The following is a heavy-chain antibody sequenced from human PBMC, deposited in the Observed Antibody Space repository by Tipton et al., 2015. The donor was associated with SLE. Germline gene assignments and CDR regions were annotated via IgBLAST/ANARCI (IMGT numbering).Heavy chain of an antibody. V-gene: IGHV1-8*01. CDR3: ARGDGYSQFDY. CDR1: GYTFNRYD. D-gene: IGHD5-24*01. J-gene: IGHJ4*02. Sequence: QVQLVQSGAEVKKPEASVKVSCKASGYTFNRYDINWVRQATGQGLEWMGWMNPNSGNTGYAQKFQGRVTMTKNTSITTAYMDLTSLRSEDTAVYYCARGDGYSQFDYWGQGTLVTVSS. CDR2: MNPNSGNT.